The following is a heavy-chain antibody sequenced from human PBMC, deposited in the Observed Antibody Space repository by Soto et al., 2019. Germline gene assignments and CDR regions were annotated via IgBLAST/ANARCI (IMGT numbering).Heavy chain of an antibody. J-gene: IGHJ4*02. Sequence: QVQLVESGGGVVQPGRSLRLSCAASGFTFSNYGMHWVRQAPGKGLEWVAVISYDESNKYYADSVKGRFTISRDNSKHTLYQQMNSLRPEDTAVYYCAKDPPPQQQRDGRVDYWVRGTLVTV. D-gene: IGHD6-13*01. CDR3: AKDPPPQQQRDGRVDY. CDR1: GFTFSNYG. V-gene: IGHV3-30*18. CDR2: ISYDESNK.